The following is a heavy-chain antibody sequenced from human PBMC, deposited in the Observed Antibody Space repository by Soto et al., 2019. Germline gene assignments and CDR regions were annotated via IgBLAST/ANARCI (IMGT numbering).Heavy chain of an antibody. Sequence: SETLSLTCTVSGGSISSYYWSWIRQPPGKGLEWIGYIYYGGSTDYNPSLKSRVTISVDSSKNQFSLKVRSVTAADTAVYYCARTPAHYYDSSGYYYLDYWGQGTLVTVSS. D-gene: IGHD3-22*01. CDR2: IYYGGST. CDR3: ARTPAHYYDSSGYYYLDY. J-gene: IGHJ4*02. V-gene: IGHV4-59*01. CDR1: GGSISSYY.